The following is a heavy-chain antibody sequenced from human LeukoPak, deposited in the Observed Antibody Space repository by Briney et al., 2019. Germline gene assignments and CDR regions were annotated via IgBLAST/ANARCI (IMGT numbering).Heavy chain of an antibody. Sequence: GGCLRLSWAASGCTFSNYSMNWVRQAPGKGLEWISYISSSSSTVYTDSVKGRFTISRDKAKNSLYLQMNSLRVEDTAVYYCARTRTLDYWGQGTLVTVSS. CDR3: ARTRTLDY. V-gene: IGHV3-48*01. CDR1: GCTFSNYS. CDR2: ISSSSSTV. J-gene: IGHJ4*02.